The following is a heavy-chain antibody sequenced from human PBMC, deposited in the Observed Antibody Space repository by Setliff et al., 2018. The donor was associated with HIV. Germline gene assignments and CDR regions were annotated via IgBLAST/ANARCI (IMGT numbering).Heavy chain of an antibody. D-gene: IGHD3-22*01. V-gene: IGHV4-59*01. Sequence: SETLSLTCTVSGGSISSYYWSWIRQPPGKGLEWIGYIYYSGSTNYNPSLQSRVTISVDTSKNQFSLKLTSVTAADTAVYYCARGRPDDSVGFGYWGQGTRVTVSS. J-gene: IGHJ4*02. CDR2: IYYSGST. CDR1: GGSISSYY. CDR3: ARGRPDDSVGFGY.